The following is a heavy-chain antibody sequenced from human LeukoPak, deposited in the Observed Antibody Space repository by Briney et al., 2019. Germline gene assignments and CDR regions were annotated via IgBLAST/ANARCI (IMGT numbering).Heavy chain of an antibody. CDR2: ISAYNGNT. CDR3: ARTRWGSGSYQHPYYYYYMDV. V-gene: IGHV1-18*01. J-gene: IGHJ6*03. Sequence: GASVKVSCKASGYTFTSYGISWVRQAPGQGLEWMGWISAYNGNTNYAQKLQGRVTMTTDTSTSTAYMELRSLRSDDTAVYYCARTRWGSGSYQHPYYYYYMDVWGKGTTVTISS. CDR1: GYTFTSYG. D-gene: IGHD3-10*01.